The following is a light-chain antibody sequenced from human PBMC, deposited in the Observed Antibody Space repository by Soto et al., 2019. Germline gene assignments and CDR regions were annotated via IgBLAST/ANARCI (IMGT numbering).Light chain of an antibody. CDR1: QGINSW. CDR2: AAS. Sequence: DIQMTQSPSSVSASVGDSVTITCRASQGINSWLAWYQQKPGKAPELLIFAASSVQSGVPSRFSGSGSGTDFTLTISSVQPEDFATYYCRQSGVFGPGTKVDIK. V-gene: IGKV1-12*01. J-gene: IGKJ3*01. CDR3: RQSGV.